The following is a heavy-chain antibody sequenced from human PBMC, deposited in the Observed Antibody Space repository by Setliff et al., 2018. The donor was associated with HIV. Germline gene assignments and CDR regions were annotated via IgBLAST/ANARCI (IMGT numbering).Heavy chain of an antibody. J-gene: IGHJ3*02. Sequence: ASVKVSCKASGYTFTGYYMHWVRQAPGQGLEWMGWINPNSGGTNYAQKFQGRVTMTRDTSISTAYMELSRLRSDDTAVYYCARARDSSGWLECAFDIWGQGTMVTVSS. D-gene: IGHD6-19*01. CDR3: ARARDSSGWLECAFDI. CDR1: GYTFTGYY. CDR2: INPNSGGT. V-gene: IGHV1-2*02.